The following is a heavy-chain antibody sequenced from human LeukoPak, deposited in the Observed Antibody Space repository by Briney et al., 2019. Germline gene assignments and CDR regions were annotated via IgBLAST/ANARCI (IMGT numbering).Heavy chain of an antibody. CDR1: GYTFTGYY. CDR3: ARDYYDSSGYYPELDY. CDR2: INPNSGGT. Sequence: GASVKVSCKASGYTFTGYYMHWVRQAPGQGLEWMGWINPNSGGTNYAQKFQGRVTMTRDTSISTAYMELSRLRSDDTAVYYCARDYYDSSGYYPELDYWGQGTLVTVSS. D-gene: IGHD3-22*01. V-gene: IGHV1-2*02. J-gene: IGHJ4*02.